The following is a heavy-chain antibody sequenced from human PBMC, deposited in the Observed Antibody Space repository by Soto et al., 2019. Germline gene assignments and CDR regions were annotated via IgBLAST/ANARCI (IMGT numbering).Heavy chain of an antibody. CDR1: GFTFSSYE. V-gene: IGHV3-48*03. J-gene: IGHJ3*02. CDR2: ISSSGSTI. Sequence: EVQLVESGGGLVQPGGSPRLSCAASGFTFSSYEMNWVRQAPGKGLEWVSYISSSGSTIYYADSVKGRFTISRDNAKNSLYLQMNSLRAEDTAVYYCAREFAMIGPGPLNNQNAFDIWGQGTMVTVSS. D-gene: IGHD3-22*01. CDR3: AREFAMIGPGPLNNQNAFDI.